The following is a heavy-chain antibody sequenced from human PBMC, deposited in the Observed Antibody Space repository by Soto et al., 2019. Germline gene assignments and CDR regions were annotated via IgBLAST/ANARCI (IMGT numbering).Heavy chain of an antibody. D-gene: IGHD4-17*01. J-gene: IGHJ4*02. V-gene: IGHV2-5*02. Sequence: QITLKESGPTLVKPTQTLTLTCTLSGFSLSTSGVGVGWLRQPPGKALEWLALIYWDDDKRYSPSLKSRLTLTKDTSKNQVVLTMTNMDPVDTATYYCAHKETTAHAFDYWGQGTLVTVSS. CDR2: IYWDDDK. CDR3: AHKETTAHAFDY. CDR1: GFSLSTSGVG.